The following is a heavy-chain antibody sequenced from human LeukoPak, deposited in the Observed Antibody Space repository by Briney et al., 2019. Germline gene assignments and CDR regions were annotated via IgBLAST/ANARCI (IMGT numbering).Heavy chain of an antibody. CDR3: ARDQEAYCSSTSCYEYSYYMDV. D-gene: IGHD2-2*01. CDR2: IYTSGST. J-gene: IGHJ6*03. V-gene: IGHV4-61*02. Sequence: SETLSLTCTVSGGSISSGSYYWSWIRQPAGKGLEWIGRIYTSGSTNYNPSLKSRVTISVDTSKNQFSLKLSSVTAADTAVYYCARDQEAYCSSTSCYEYSYYMDVWGKGTTVTISS. CDR1: GGSISSGSYY.